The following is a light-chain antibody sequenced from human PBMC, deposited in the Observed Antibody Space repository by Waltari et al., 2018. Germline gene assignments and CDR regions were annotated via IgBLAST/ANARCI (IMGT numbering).Light chain of an antibody. CDR1: QSVSIN. V-gene: IGKV3D-15*01. CDR2: DSY. Sequence: EIVMTQSPATLSMSPGERVTLSCRASQSVSINLAWYQQTPGQAPRLPIYDSYTRAPGIPARFSGSGSGTEFTLTISSLKSEDFAVYYCQQYNNWPSFTFGPGTKVDIK. J-gene: IGKJ3*01. CDR3: QQYNNWPSFT.